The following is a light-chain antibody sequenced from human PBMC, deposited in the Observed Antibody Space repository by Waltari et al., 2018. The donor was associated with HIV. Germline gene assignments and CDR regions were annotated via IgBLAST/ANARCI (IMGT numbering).Light chain of an antibody. J-gene: IGLJ2*01. Sequence: QSALTQPASVSGSPGQSLTISCTRTSRYVGGTNYLSLYQQYAGKAPKLMIYDVSNRPSGVSNRFSGSKSGNTASLTISGLQAEDEADYYCSSYTSSSTLVFGGGTKLTVL. CDR2: DVS. CDR1: SRYVGGTNY. V-gene: IGLV2-14*01. CDR3: SSYTSSSTLV.